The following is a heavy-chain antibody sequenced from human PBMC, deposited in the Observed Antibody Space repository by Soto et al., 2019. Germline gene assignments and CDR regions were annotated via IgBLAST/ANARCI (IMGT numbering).Heavy chain of an antibody. J-gene: IGHJ6*02. CDR1: GGSFSGYY. D-gene: IGHD3-10*01. CDR2: INHSGRT. V-gene: IGHV4-34*02. Sequence: QVQLQQWGAGLLKPSETLSLTCAVYGGSFSGYYWSWIRQPPGKGLEWIGDINHSGRTNYSPSLKIRFTISTDMSKNQFSLRLTSVTAADTALYYCARGLRGVIITSYYFAMDVWGQGTTVTVSS. CDR3: ARGLRGVIITSYYFAMDV.